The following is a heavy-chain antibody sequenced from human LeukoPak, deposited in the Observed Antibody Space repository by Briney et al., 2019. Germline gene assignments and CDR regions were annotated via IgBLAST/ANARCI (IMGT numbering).Heavy chain of an antibody. CDR1: GFALGTSGGG. CDR2: NNWYDDK. CDR3: AHTWGNWNYVFSA. Sequence: SGPTLLQPTQTLTLTCTFSGFALGTSGGGGGWIRQPPGKALERLSLNNWYDDKRYSPSLKSRLTITKDTSKNQVVLTMTNMDPVDTATYYCAHTWGNWNYVFSAWGQGTLVTVSS. V-gene: IGHV2-5*01. J-gene: IGHJ4*02. D-gene: IGHD1-7*01.